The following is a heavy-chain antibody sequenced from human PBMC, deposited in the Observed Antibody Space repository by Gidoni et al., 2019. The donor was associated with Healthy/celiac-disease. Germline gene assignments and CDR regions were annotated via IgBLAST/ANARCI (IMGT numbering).Heavy chain of an antibody. CDR2: IKSQTDVGTT. CDR3: PTDYRPDAYCSSPSCSVY. D-gene: IGHD2-2*01. CDR1: GFTLRNDW. Sequence: EVQLVEAGGCVVKPGGSLRRYCAASGFTLRNDWMSWVRQAPGKGLDLVGRIKSQTDVGTTDYASPVKGRFTISRDDSKHTLYLPMTSLKTEDPAVYYCPTDYRPDAYCSSPSCSVYWGQGTLFPVSS. J-gene: IGHJ4*02. V-gene: IGHV3-15*01.